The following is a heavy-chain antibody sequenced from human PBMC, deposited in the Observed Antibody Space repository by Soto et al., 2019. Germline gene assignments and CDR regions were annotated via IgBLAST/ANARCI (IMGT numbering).Heavy chain of an antibody. CDR3: AKDSDIVVVPAAMRGPYSSGSATTPTAGY. V-gene: IGHV3-23*01. CDR1: GFTFSSYA. D-gene: IGHD2-2*01. CDR2: ISGSGGST. J-gene: IGHJ4*02. Sequence: GGSLRLSCAASGFTFSSYAMSWVRQAPGKGLEWVSAISGSGGSTYYADSVKGRFTISRDNSKNTLYLQMNSLRAEDTAVYYCAKDSDIVVVPAAMRGPYSSGSATTPTAGYWGQGTLVTVSS.